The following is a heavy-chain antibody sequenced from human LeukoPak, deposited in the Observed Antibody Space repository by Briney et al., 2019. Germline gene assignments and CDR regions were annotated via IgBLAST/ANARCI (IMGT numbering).Heavy chain of an antibody. CDR1: GFIFSNCW. V-gene: IGHV3-30*02. Sequence: GGSLRLSCETSGFIFSNCWMTWVRQAPGKGLEWVAFIRYDGSNKYYADSVKGRFTISRDNSKNTLYLQMNSLRAEDTAVYYCAKGPRDSYGGLGYWGQGTLVTVSS. D-gene: IGHD5-24*01. J-gene: IGHJ4*02. CDR3: AKGPRDSYGGLGY. CDR2: IRYDGSNK.